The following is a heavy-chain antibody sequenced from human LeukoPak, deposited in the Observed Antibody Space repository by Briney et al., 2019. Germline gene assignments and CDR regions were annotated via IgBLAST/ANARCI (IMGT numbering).Heavy chain of an antibody. Sequence: GASVKVSCKASGYTFTGYYMHWVRQAPGQGLEWMGWINPNSGGTNYARKFQGRVTMTRDTSISTAYMELSRLRSDDTAVYYCARDLAMVRGAAYYYMDVWGKGTTVTVSS. CDR3: ARDLAMVRGAAYYYMDV. D-gene: IGHD3-10*01. J-gene: IGHJ6*03. CDR1: GYTFTGYY. CDR2: INPNSGGT. V-gene: IGHV1-2*02.